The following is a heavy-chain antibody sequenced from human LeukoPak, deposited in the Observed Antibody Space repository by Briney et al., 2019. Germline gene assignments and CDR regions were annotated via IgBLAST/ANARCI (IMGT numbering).Heavy chain of an antibody. V-gene: IGHV3-74*01. CDR3: ARAFSGVGDAYDI. CDR1: GFTFSSYG. J-gene: IGHJ3*02. CDR2: ISSDRLDT. D-gene: IGHD1-26*01. Sequence: PGGSLRLSCAASGFTFSSYGMHWGRQAPGKGPGWVSRISSDRLDTNYADSVKGRFTISRDNAKNTLFLQMNSLRAEDTAVYYCARAFSGVGDAYDIWGQGTMVTVSS.